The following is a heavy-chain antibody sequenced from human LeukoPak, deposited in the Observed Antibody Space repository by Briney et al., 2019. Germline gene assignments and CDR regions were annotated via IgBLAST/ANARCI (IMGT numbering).Heavy chain of an antibody. D-gene: IGHD3-10*01. J-gene: IGHJ4*02. V-gene: IGHV3-23*01. CDR1: GFTFSSYA. Sequence: PGGSLRLSCAASGFTFSSYAMSWVRQAPGKGLEWVSAISGSASSTYYADSVEGRFTISRDNSKNTLYLQMNSLRAEDTAVYYCAKESSYYGSGSYYKAFDYWGQGTLVTVSS. CDR2: ISGSASST. CDR3: AKESSYYGSGSYYKAFDY.